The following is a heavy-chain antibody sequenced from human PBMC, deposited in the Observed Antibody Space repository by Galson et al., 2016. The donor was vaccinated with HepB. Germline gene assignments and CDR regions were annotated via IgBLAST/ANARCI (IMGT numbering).Heavy chain of an antibody. CDR2: IDPYDSYI. J-gene: IGHJ5*02. CDR3: ARYDFCSGSWCFDP. V-gene: IGHV5-10-1*01. CDR1: GYNSTSYW. D-gene: IGHD3-3*01. Sequence: QSGAEVKQPGESLRISCKGSGYNSTSYWINWVRQMPGKGLEWMGRIDPYDSYINYSLSFHGHVTISADKSIGNAYLQWSSLQASDTAMYYCARYDFCSGSWCFDPWGQGTLVTVSS.